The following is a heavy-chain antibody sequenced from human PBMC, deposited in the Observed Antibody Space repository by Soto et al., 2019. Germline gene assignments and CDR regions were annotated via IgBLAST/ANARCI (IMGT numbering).Heavy chain of an antibody. D-gene: IGHD3-3*01. CDR3: AILDFWSGYLDY. CDR2: IYYSGST. Sequence: ETLSLTCTVSGGSISSYYWSWIRQPPGKGLEWIGYIYYSGSTNYNPSLKSRVTISVDTSKNQFSLKLSSVTAADTAVYYCAILDFWSGYLDYWGQGTLVTVSS. J-gene: IGHJ4*02. CDR1: GGSISSYY. V-gene: IGHV4-59*01.